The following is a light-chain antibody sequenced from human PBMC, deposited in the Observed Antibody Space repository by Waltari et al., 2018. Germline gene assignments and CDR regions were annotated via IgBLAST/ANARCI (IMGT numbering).Light chain of an antibody. CDR2: DAS. Sequence: DIQMIQSPFSLSGSVGDRVIITCQASQDISKNLNWFQQKPGKAPRLLIYDASNLHTGVPSRFSGGASGTEYTLAISGLQPEDIATYYCQQYATLPLTFGGGTKVEIK. J-gene: IGKJ4*01. CDR1: QDISKN. CDR3: QQYATLPLT. V-gene: IGKV1-33*01.